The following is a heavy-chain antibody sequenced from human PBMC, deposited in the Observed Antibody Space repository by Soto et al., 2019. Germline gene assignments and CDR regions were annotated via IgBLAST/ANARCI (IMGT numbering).Heavy chain of an antibody. CDR2: INHSGST. Sequence: SETLSLTCAVYGGSFSGYYWSWIRQPPGKGLEWIGEINHSGSTNYNPSLKSRVTISVDTSKNQFSLKLSSVTAADTAVYYCARGGLRYFDRFWYYYGMDVWGQGTTVTVSS. V-gene: IGHV4-34*01. CDR3: ARGGLRYFDRFWYYYGMDV. J-gene: IGHJ6*02. D-gene: IGHD3-9*01. CDR1: GGSFSGYY.